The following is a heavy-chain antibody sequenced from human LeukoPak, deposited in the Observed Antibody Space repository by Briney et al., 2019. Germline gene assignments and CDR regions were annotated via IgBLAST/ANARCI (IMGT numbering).Heavy chain of an antibody. D-gene: IGHD3-22*01. Sequence: QPGWSLRLSCGTSGFAFRSYEMNLVHQAPGKGLQEASYISSSGTTIYYADAVKGRFTISRDNAKNSLYLQMNSLRAEDTAVYYCARRWGDSSSPLDSWGQGTLVTVSS. CDR3: ARRWGDSSSPLDS. CDR1: GFAFRSYE. J-gene: IGHJ4*02. V-gene: IGHV3-48*03. CDR2: ISSSGTTI.